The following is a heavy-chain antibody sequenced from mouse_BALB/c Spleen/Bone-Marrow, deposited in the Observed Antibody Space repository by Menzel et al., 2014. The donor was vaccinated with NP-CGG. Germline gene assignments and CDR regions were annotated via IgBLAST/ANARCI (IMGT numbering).Heavy chain of an antibody. D-gene: IGHD2-4*01. V-gene: IGHV1-69*02. CDR2: IDPSDSYT. J-gene: IGHJ3*01. CDR1: GYTFTSHW. Sequence: QVQLKESGVEFVKPGASVKLSCKASGYTFTSHWMHWVKQRPGQGLEWIGEIDPSDSYTKYNQNFKGKATLTVDKSSSTAYMQLSSLTSEDSAVYYCARTYYDYDWFAYWGQGTLVTVSA. CDR3: ARTYYDYDWFAY.